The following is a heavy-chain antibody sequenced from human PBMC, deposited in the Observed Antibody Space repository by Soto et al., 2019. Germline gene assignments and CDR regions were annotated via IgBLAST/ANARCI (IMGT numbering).Heavy chain of an antibody. CDR2: IYYSGST. CDR1: GGSXSSXX. CDR3: ARTLFGWGIWFDP. D-gene: IGHD3-10*02. J-gene: IGHJ5*02. Sequence: QVQLQESGPGLVKPSETLSLTCTVSGGSXSSXXXXXXXXXXXXXLEWIGYIYYSGSTNYNPSLKSRVTISVDTSKNQFSLKLSSVTAADTAVYYCARTLFGWGIWFDPWGQGTLVTVSS. V-gene: IGHV4-59*01.